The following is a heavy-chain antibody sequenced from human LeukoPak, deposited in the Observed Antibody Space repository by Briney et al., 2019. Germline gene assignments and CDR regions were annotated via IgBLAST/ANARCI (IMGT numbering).Heavy chain of an antibody. Sequence: ASVKVSCKASGYTFIGYYMHWVRQARGQGREWMGWINPNSGGSNYAQKFQGRATMTRDTSNSTAYMELSRLRSDDPAGYYCARDMGSRRPAEDWGQGSLVTVSA. CDR3: ARDMGSRRPAED. CDR1: GYTFIGYY. D-gene: IGHD1-14*01. CDR2: INPNSGGS. J-gene: IGHJ4*02. V-gene: IGHV1-2*02.